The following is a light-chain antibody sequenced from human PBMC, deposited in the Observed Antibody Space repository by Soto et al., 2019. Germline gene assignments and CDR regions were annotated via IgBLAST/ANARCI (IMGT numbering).Light chain of an antibody. CDR2: TLS. CDR1: QSLLDSDDGNTY. CDR3: MHRIEFPP. J-gene: IGKJ5*01. Sequence: DIVMTQTPLSLPVTPGEPASISCRSSQSLLDSDDGNTYLDWYLQKPGQPPQLLLYTLSYRASGVPDRFSGSGSGTDFTLKISRVEAEVVGVYYGMHRIEFPPIGLGTRLESK. V-gene: IGKV2-40*01.